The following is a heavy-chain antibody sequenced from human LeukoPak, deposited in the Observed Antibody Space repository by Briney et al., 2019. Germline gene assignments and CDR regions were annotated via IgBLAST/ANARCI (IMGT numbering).Heavy chain of an antibody. CDR2: FFPVDSDR. V-gene: IGHV5-51*07. Sequence: GESLKISCMASGSSFTTSSIGWVHQMPGEGLEWMGMFFPVDSDRRYSPSFYDPVTLSADKSTTTAYLQWNSLKASDTAIYYCARGPRGGNWNEAPDYWGQGTLVPVSS. D-gene: IGHD1-1*01. CDR1: GSSFTTSS. CDR3: ARGPRGGNWNEAPDY. J-gene: IGHJ4*02.